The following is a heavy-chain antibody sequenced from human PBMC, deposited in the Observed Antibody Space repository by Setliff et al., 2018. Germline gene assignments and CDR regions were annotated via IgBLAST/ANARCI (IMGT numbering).Heavy chain of an antibody. CDR3: AREGVDTRSSTDYRYYMDV. CDR1: GYTFTNYD. V-gene: IGHV1-8*01. CDR2: MNPNNGNT. Sequence: ASVKVSCKASGYTFTNYDINWVRQATGQGLEWMGWMNPNNGNTGYSQKFQGRVTMTRNTSTSTAYMELSSLTSDDTAVYYCAREGVDTRSSTDYRYYMDVWGKGTTVTVSS. J-gene: IGHJ6*03. D-gene: IGHD5-18*01.